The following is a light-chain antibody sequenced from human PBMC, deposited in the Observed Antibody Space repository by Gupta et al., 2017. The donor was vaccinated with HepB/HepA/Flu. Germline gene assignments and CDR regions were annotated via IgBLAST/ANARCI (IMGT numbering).Light chain of an antibody. CDR3: QQYNNWPPGRT. CDR2: GAS. J-gene: IGKJ1*01. V-gene: IGKV3-15*01. CDR1: QSVSSN. Sequence: EIVMTQSPATLSVSPGERATLSCRASQSVSSNLAWYQQKPGQAPRLLIYGASTRATGIPARFSGSGSWTEFTLTISSLQAEDFAGYYCQQYNNWPPGRTFGQGTKVEI.